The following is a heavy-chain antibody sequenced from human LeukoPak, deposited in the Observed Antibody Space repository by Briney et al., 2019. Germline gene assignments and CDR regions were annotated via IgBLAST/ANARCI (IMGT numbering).Heavy chain of an antibody. CDR3: TKHADYGDYVGWFDP. CDR2: ISGDGGST. D-gene: IGHD4-17*01. Sequence: GGSLRLSCAASGFTFDDYAMHWVRQAPGKGLEWVSLISGDGGSTYYADSVKGRFTISRDNSKNSLHLQMNSLRTEDTALYYCTKHADYGDYVGWFDPWGQGTLVTVSS. J-gene: IGHJ5*02. V-gene: IGHV3-43*02. CDR1: GFTFDDYA.